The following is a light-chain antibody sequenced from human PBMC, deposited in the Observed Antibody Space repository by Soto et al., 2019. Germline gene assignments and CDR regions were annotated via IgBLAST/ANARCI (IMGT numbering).Light chain of an antibody. J-gene: IGKJ2*01. Sequence: MPQSPSTLSASVGDRVTITCRASQSISSWLAWYQQKPGKAPKLLIYDASSLESGVPSRFSGSGSGTEFTLTISSLQPDDFATYYCQQYNSYPYTVGQGTKVDIK. CDR2: DAS. CDR1: QSISSW. V-gene: IGKV1-5*01. CDR3: QQYNSYPYT.